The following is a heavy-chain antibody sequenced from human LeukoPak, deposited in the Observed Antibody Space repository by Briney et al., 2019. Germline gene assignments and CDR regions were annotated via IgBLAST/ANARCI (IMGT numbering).Heavy chain of an antibody. V-gene: IGHV1-3*03. CDR3: ARARYETRIWPKSRYDYYHYMDV. D-gene: IGHD3-3*01. Sequence: ASVKVSCKAAGYTITSYGISWVRQAPGQGLEWMGWINAGNGNTKYSQEFQDRVTITRDTSASTAYMELGSLRSEDMAVYYCARARYETRIWPKSRYDYYHYMDVWGKGTTVTVSS. J-gene: IGHJ6*03. CDR1: GYTITSYG. CDR2: INAGNGNT.